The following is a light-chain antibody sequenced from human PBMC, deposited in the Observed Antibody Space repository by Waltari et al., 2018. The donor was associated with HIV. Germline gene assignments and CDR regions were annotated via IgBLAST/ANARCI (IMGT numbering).Light chain of an antibody. Sequence: QSALTPPPSASGSPGQSVPISCTGTSQDVGGSHYVSWYEQHPGKAPKLMIYEVSKRPSGVPDRFSGSKSGNTASLTVSGLQAEDEADYYCSSYAGSNNLVFGGGTKLTVL. V-gene: IGLV2-8*01. CDR2: EVS. J-gene: IGLJ3*02. CDR3: SSYAGSNNLV. CDR1: SQDVGGSHY.